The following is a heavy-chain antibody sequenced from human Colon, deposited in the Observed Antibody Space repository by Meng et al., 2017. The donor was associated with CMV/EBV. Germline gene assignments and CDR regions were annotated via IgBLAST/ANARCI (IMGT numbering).Heavy chain of an antibody. CDR3: TTGFSSAWHDHY. V-gene: IGHV3-15*01. CDR1: RFTFSSAW. CDR2: IKSKSDGETI. J-gene: IGHJ4*02. D-gene: IGHD3-3*01. Sequence: VGFGGGLGKAGGGLRLSGAASRFTFSSAWMNWVRQAPGKGLEWVGRIKSKSDGETIDYAAPVKGRFTISRDDSTKTLYLQMHSLKTEDTALFYCTTGFSSAWHDHYWGQGTLVTVSS.